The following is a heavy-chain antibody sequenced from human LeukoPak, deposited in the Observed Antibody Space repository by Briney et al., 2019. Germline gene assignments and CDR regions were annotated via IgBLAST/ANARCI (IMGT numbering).Heavy chain of an antibody. CDR1: GGTFSSYA. CDR2: MSPNSGNT. J-gene: IGHJ4*02. V-gene: IGHV1-8*02. CDR3: ARALSGCILCFDY. Sequence: GASVKVSCKASGGTFSSYAINWVRQTTGQGLEWMGWMSPNSGNTGYAQKFQGRVTMTRDNSMSTAYMELSSLSSEDTAVYYCARALSGCILCFDYWGQGTLVTVSS. D-gene: IGHD6-19*01.